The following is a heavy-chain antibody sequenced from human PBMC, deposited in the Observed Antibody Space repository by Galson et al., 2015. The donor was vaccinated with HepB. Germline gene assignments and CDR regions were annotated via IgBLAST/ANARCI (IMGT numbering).Heavy chain of an antibody. J-gene: IGHJ4*02. CDR3: ASSNDSSGYEGGDYFDY. V-gene: IGHV4-59*08. Sequence: ETLSLTCTVSGGSISSYYWSWIRQPPGKGLEWIGYIYYSGSTNYNPSLKSRVTISVDTSKNQFSLKLSSVTAADTAVYYCASSNDSSGYEGGDYFDYWGQGTLVTVSS. CDR2: IYYSGST. D-gene: IGHD3-22*01. CDR1: GGSISSYY.